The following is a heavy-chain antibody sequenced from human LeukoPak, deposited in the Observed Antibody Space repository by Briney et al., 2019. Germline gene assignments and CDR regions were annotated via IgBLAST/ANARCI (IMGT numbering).Heavy chain of an antibody. CDR3: ARRAPSHDFDD. V-gene: IGHV3-21*01. CDR1: GFTFSSYS. Sequence: GGSLRLSCAASGFTFSSYSMNWVRQAPGKGLEWVAAISATSGNIYYADSVKGRFTISRDNAKNSLYLQMNSLRVEDTALYYCARRAPSHDFDDWGQGTLVTVSS. J-gene: IGHJ4*02. CDR2: ISATSGNI.